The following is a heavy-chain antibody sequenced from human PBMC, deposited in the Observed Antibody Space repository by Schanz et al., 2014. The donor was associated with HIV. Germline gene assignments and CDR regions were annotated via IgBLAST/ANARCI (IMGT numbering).Heavy chain of an antibody. Sequence: EVQLVESGGGLVKPGRSLRLSCTASGFTFSDYPMSWLRQAPGKGLEWVSTISAGVGTASYADSVKGRFTISRDNSKKMLFLQMNRLRAEDTAVYYCAIRTPMISFGAFDIWGRGTMVTVSS. V-gene: IGHV3-23*04. D-gene: IGHD3-16*01. CDR1: GFTFSDYP. J-gene: IGHJ3*02. CDR2: ISAGVGTA. CDR3: AIRTPMISFGAFDI.